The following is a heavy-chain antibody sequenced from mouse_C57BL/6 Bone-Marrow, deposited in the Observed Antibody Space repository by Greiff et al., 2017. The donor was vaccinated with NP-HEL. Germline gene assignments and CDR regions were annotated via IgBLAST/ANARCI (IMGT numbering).Heavy chain of an antibody. D-gene: IGHD1-1*01. CDR1: GYSFTGYF. Sequence: EVQLQQSGPELVKPGDSVKISCKASGYSFTGYFMNWVMQSHGKSLEWIGRINPYNGDTFYNQKFKGKATLTVDKSSSTAHMELRSLTYEDSAVYYCARYDYYGSSSVDYWGQGTTLTVSS. J-gene: IGHJ2*01. CDR3: ARYDYYGSSSVDY. V-gene: IGHV1-20*01. CDR2: INPYNGDT.